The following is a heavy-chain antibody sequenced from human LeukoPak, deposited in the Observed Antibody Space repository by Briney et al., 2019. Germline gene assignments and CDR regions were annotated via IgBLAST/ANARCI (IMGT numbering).Heavy chain of an antibody. V-gene: IGHV4-34*01. CDR2: INHSGST. J-gene: IGHJ5*02. D-gene: IGHD2-15*01. CDR1: GGSFSGYY. Sequence: SETLSLTCAVYGGSFSGYYWSWIRQPPGKGLEWMGEINHSGSTNYNPSLKSRVTISVDTSKNQFSLKLSSVTAADTAVYYCARNDASSDIVARGDRFDPWGQGTLVTVSS. CDR3: ARNDASSDIVARGDRFDP.